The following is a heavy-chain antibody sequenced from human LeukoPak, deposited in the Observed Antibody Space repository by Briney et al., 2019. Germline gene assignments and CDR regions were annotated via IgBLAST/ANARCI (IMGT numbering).Heavy chain of an antibody. CDR2: ISGSGGST. D-gene: IGHD5-18*01. V-gene: IGHV3-23*01. CDR3: AITGGYSYGSTL. J-gene: IGHJ4*02. CDR1: GFTFSSYA. Sequence: PGGSLRLSCAASGFTFSSYAMSWVRQAPGKGLEWVSAISGSGGSTYYADSVKGRFTISRDNSKNTLYLQMNSLRTEDTAVYYCAITGGYSYGSTLWGQGTLVTVSS.